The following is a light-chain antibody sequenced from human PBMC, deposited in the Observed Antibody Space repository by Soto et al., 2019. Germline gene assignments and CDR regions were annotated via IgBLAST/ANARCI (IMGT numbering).Light chain of an antibody. Sequence: EIVLTQSPATLSLSPGERATFSCRASQSVSSYLAWYQQKPGQAPRLLIYDASNRATGIPARFSGSGSGTDFTLTISSLEPEDFAVYYCQQRSNWPPWTFGKGTKVDIK. CDR1: QSVSSY. J-gene: IGKJ1*01. CDR3: QQRSNWPPWT. CDR2: DAS. V-gene: IGKV3-11*01.